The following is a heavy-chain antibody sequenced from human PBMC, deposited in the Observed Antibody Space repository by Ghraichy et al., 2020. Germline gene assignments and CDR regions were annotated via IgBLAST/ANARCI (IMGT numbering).Heavy chain of an antibody. Sequence: GGSPRLSCAASGLSLRDDVWMSWVRQAPGKGLEWLGRIKGKSAGWTTDYAAPVKGRFSITRNDSKNMLFLQVSSLKPEDTAVYYCTTDPSIWGRGTLVTVSS. CDR3: TTDPSI. CDR2: IKGKSAGWTT. D-gene: IGHD3-3*02. J-gene: IGHJ4*02. CDR1: GLSLRDDVW. V-gene: IGHV3-15*01.